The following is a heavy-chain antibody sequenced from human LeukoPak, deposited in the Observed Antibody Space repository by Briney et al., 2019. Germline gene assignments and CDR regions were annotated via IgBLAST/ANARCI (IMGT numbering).Heavy chain of an antibody. Sequence: PGESLKISCKGSGYSFTSYWIGWVRQMPGKGLEWMGIIYPGDSDTRYSPSFQGQVTISADKSISTAYLQWSSLKASDTAMYYCARHEHSGYDHRGYYYYGMDVWGQGTTVTVSS. CDR2: IYPGDSDT. CDR1: GYSFTSYW. CDR3: ARHEHSGYDHRGYYYYGMDV. J-gene: IGHJ6*02. V-gene: IGHV5-51*01. D-gene: IGHD5-12*01.